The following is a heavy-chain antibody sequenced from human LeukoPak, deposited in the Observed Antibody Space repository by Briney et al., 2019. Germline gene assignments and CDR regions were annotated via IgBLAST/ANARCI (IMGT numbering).Heavy chain of an antibody. D-gene: IGHD3-22*01. CDR2: IRQDGLEK. Sequence: GGSLRLSCAASGYTFSRHWMSWVRQAPGKGLEWVANIRQDGLEKYYVASVQGRFTISRDNAKNSLYLQMNSLKADDTAVYYCARAPYYESSGPLWGQGTLVSVSS. J-gene: IGHJ4*02. CDR1: GYTFSRHW. V-gene: IGHV3-7*04. CDR3: ARAPYYESSGPL.